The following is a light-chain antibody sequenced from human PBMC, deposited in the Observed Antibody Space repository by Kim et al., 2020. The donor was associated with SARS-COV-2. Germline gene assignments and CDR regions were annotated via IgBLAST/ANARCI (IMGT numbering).Light chain of an antibody. CDR2: KDS. V-gene: IGLV3-27*01. Sequence: VSPGQTARITCSGDVLAKKYARWFQQKPGQALVLVIYKDSERPSGIPERFSGSSSGTTVTLTISGAQVEDEADYYCYSAADNNHWVFGGGTQLTVL. J-gene: IGLJ3*02. CDR1: VLAKKY. CDR3: YSAADNNHWV.